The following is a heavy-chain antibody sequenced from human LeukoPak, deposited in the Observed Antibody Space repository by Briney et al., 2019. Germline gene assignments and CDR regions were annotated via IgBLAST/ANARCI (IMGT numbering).Heavy chain of an antibody. Sequence: GGSLRLSCAASGFTFSDYYMSWIRQAPGKGLEWVSYISSSSSYTNYADSVKGRFTISRDNAQNSLYLQMNSLRAEDTAVYYCARLALLPGYSYGSGYFDYWGQGTLVTVSS. V-gene: IGHV3-11*06. D-gene: IGHD5-18*01. J-gene: IGHJ4*02. CDR3: ARLALLPGYSYGSGYFDY. CDR1: GFTFSDYY. CDR2: ISSSSSYT.